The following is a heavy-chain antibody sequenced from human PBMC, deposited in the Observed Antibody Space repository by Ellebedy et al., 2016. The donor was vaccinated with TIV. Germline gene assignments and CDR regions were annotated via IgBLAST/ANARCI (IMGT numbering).Heavy chain of an antibody. CDR1: GYSISSGNY. V-gene: IGHV4-38-2*02. J-gene: IGHJ3*02. CDR2: IYHTGST. Sequence: GSLRLSCTVSGYSISSGNYWGCIRQPPGRGLEWIGSIYHTGSTYYNPSLKRRVTISVDTTKNHLSLRLNSVTAADTALYYCATFRNLDGFDIWGHGTMVTVSS. CDR3: ATFRNLDGFDI.